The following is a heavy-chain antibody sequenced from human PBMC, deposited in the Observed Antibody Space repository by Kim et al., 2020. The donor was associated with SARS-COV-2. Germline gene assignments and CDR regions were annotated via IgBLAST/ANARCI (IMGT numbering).Heavy chain of an antibody. CDR2: IYYSGST. V-gene: IGHV4-31*03. D-gene: IGHD3-22*01. CDR3: ARDRDSSGPAGWFDP. CDR1: GGSISSGGYY. J-gene: IGHJ5*02. Sequence: SETLSLTCTVSGGSISSGGYYWSWIRQHPGKGLEWIGYIYYSGSTYYNPSLKSRVTISVDTSKNQFSLKLSSVTAADTAVYYCARDRDSSGPAGWFDPWGQGTLVTVSS.